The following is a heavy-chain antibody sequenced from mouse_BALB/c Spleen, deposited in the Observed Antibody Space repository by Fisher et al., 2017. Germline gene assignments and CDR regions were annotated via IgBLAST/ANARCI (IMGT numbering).Heavy chain of an antibody. J-gene: IGHJ4*01. CDR3: ARDRAHYDAMDY. Sequence: RFTISRDNAKNNLCLQMSSLKSEDTAMYYCARDRAHYDAMDYWGQGTSVTVSS. V-gene: IGHV5-4*02. D-gene: IGHD3-3*01.